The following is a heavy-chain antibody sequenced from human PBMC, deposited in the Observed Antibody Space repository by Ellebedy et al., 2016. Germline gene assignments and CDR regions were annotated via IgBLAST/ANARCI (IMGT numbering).Heavy chain of an antibody. CDR3: ARGARDGVGASEAHYDL. J-gene: IGHJ4*02. CDR2: ISPSGGST. Sequence: ASVKVSCXASGYTFTSYYMHWVRQAPGQGLEWMGIISPSGGSTSYAQKFQGRVTMTRDTSTSTVYMELSSLRSEDTAVYYCARGARDGVGASEAHYDLWGQGTLVTVSS. CDR1: GYTFTSYY. V-gene: IGHV1-46*01. D-gene: IGHD1-26*01.